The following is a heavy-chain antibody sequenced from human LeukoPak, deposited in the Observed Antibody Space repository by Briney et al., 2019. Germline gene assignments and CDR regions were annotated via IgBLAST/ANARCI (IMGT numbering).Heavy chain of an antibody. V-gene: IGHV3-74*01. J-gene: IGHJ4*02. D-gene: IGHD3-3*01. CDR1: GLAFSSHW. CDR3: ARGNDYWSGYIDF. CDR2: VKSDGSST. Sequence: GGSLRLSCAVSGLAFSSHWMHWVRQAPGKGLVWVSHVKSDGSSTNYADAVRGRSTISRDNAKNTLYLQMNSLRAEDTAVYYCARGNDYWSGYIDFWGQGTLVTVSS.